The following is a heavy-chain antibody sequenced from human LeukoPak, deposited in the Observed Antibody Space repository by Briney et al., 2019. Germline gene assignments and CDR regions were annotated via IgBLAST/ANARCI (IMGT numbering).Heavy chain of an antibody. Sequence: GGSLRLSCAASGFTFSSYWMHWVRQVPGKGLVWVSRINSYGSSTSYADSVKGRFTISRDNAKNTLYVQMNSLRAEDTAVYYCSTGWGHAFDIWGRGTMVTVSS. J-gene: IGHJ3*02. CDR3: STGWGHAFDI. D-gene: IGHD3-16*01. CDR2: INSYGSST. CDR1: GFTFSSYW. V-gene: IGHV3-74*01.